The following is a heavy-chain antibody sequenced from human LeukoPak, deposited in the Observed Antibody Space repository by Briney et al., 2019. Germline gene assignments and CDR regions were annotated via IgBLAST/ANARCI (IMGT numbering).Heavy chain of an antibody. Sequence: SETLSLTCTVSGGSISSGSYYWSWIRQPAGKGLEWIGRIYTSGSTNYNPSLKSRITISVDTSKNQFSLKLSSVTAADTAVYYCARDNTVTEGSNYYYYMDVWGKGTTVTVSS. CDR1: GGSISSGSYY. CDR2: IYTSGST. D-gene: IGHD4-11*01. CDR3: ARDNTVTEGSNYYYYMDV. J-gene: IGHJ6*03. V-gene: IGHV4-61*02.